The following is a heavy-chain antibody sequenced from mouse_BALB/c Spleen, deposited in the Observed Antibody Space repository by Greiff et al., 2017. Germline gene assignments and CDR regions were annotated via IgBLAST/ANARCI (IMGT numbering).Heavy chain of an antibody. J-gene: IGHJ4*01. D-gene: IGHD2-3*01. CDR3: AYYDGYYDAMDD. CDR2: IDPANGNT. CDR1: GFNINDTY. V-gene: IGHV14-3*02. Sequence: VQLQQSGAELVQPGASVKLSCTASGFNINDTYMHWVKQSPEQGLEWIGRIDPANGNTKYDPKFQGKATITADTSSNTVYLQLSSLTSEDTAVYYCAYYDGYYDAMDDWGQGTAVTVSS.